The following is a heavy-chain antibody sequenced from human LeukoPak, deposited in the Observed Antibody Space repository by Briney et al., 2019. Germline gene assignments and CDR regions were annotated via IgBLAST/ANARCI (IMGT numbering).Heavy chain of an antibody. V-gene: IGHV1-8*01. Sequence: ASVKVSCKASGYTFISYDINWVRQATGQGLEWMGWMNPNSGNTGYAQKFQGRVTMTRNTSISTAYVELSSLRSEDTAVYYCARGGAMAPYYYYYGMDVWGQGTTVTVSS. CDR1: GYTFISYD. D-gene: IGHD1-26*01. CDR2: MNPNSGNT. CDR3: ARGGAMAPYYYYYGMDV. J-gene: IGHJ6*02.